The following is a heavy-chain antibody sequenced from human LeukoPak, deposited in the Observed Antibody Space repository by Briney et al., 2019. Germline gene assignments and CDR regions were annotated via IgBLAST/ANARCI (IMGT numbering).Heavy chain of an antibody. CDR3: ARDRGSGSYYSQD. Sequence: GGSLRLSCAASGFTLSNHWMTWVRQAPGKGLEWVANIKQDGSEKHYVDSVKGRFTISRDNAKNSLYLEMNSLRVEDTAVYYCARDRGSGSYYSQDWGQGTLVTVSS. CDR2: IKQDGSEK. J-gene: IGHJ4*02. CDR1: GFTLSNHW. V-gene: IGHV3-7*01. D-gene: IGHD3-10*01.